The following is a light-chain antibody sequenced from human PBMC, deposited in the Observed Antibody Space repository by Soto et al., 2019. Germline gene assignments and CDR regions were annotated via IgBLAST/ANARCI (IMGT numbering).Light chain of an antibody. CDR3: QHYNNWPPWT. V-gene: IGKV3-15*01. CDR2: GAS. Sequence: EIVMTQSPATLSVSPGERATLSRRASQSVSSNLAWYQQKPGQAPRLLIYGASTRPTGIPARFSGSGSGTEFTLTISSLQSEDFAVYYCQHYNNWPPWTFGQGTKVEIK. CDR1: QSVSSN. J-gene: IGKJ1*01.